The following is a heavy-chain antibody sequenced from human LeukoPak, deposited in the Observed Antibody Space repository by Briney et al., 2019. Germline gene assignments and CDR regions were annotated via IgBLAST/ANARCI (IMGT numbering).Heavy chain of an antibody. J-gene: IGHJ5*01. CDR1: GGSITSYF. V-gene: IGHV4-59*01. CDR2: IYYDGYP. Sequence: SETLSLTCTVSGGSITSYFWSWIRQPPGKGLEWIGYIYYDGYPNYSPSLRSRITISVEKSKSQFSLNLRSVTAADTALYFCAGTELGYCTVTGCPLESWGQGTLVTVSS. CDR3: AGTELGYCTVTGCPLES. D-gene: IGHD2-8*02.